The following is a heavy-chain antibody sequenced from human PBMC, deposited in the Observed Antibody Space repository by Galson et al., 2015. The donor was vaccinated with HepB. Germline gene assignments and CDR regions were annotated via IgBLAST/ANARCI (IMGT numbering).Heavy chain of an antibody. Sequence: SLRLSCAASGFTFSGSAMHWVRQASGKGLEWVGRIRSKANSYATAYAASVKGRFTISRDDSKNTAYLQMNSLKTEDTAVYYCNSYPGPGSYYLWGQGTLVTVSS. D-gene: IGHD3-10*01. J-gene: IGHJ4*02. V-gene: IGHV3-73*01. CDR1: GFTFSGSA. CDR3: NSYPGPGSYYL. CDR2: IRSKANSYAT.